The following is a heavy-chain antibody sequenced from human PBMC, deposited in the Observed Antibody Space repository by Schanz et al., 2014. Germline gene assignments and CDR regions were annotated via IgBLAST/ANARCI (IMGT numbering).Heavy chain of an antibody. V-gene: IGHV3-15*01. D-gene: IGHD3-10*01. CDR1: GFTFSNAW. Sequence: VQLVESGGGLVKPGRSLRLSCVASGFTFSNAWMNWVRQGPGNRLEWVGRIKSRSDGGTTDYAAPVKGRFIISRDDSRNTLYLQMSGLKTEDTAVYYCSTTPNFYASGTYSWFDPWGQGTRVTVSS. CDR3: STTPNFYASGTYSWFDP. CDR2: IKSRSDGGTT. J-gene: IGHJ5*02.